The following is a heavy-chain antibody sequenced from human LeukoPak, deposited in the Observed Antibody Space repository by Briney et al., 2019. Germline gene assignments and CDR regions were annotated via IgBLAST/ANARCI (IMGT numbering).Heavy chain of an antibody. CDR2: ITPIFGTA. J-gene: IGHJ4*02. V-gene: IGHV1-69*13. Sequence: SVKVSCKASGGTFSSYAISWVRQAPGQGLEWMGGITPIFGTANYAQKFQGRVTITADESTSTAYMELSSLRSEDTAVYYCARGSGMYSSSSGGDYWGQGTLVTVSS. CDR1: GGTFSSYA. CDR3: ARGSGMYSSSSGGDY. D-gene: IGHD6-6*01.